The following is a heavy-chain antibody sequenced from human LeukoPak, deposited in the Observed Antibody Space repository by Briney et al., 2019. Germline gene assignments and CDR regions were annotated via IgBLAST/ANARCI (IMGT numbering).Heavy chain of an antibody. V-gene: IGHV5-51*01. J-gene: IGHJ4*02. CDR1: GYSFTNYW. CDR2: IYPGDSET. CDR3: ARPYSTGWPYSFEY. Sequence: GESLEISCKVSGYSFTNYWIGWVRQMPGKGLEWMGVIYPGDSETRYSPSLQGQVTISADKSLNTAYLQWSSLKASDTAMYFCARPYSTGWPYSFEYWGQGTLVSVSS. D-gene: IGHD6-19*01.